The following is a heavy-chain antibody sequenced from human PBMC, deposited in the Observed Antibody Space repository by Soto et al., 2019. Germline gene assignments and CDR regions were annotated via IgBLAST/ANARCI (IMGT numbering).Heavy chain of an antibody. V-gene: IGHV3-30-3*01. D-gene: IGHD3-9*01. CDR2: ISYDGSNK. J-gene: IGHJ5*02. CDR3: AREIHLGLRYFDP. Sequence: GGSLRLSCAASGFTFSSYAMHWVRQAPGKGLEWVAVISYDGSNKYYADSVKGRFTISRDNSKNTLYLQMNSLRAEDTAVYYCAREIHLGLRYFDPWGQGTLVTVSS. CDR1: GFTFSSYA.